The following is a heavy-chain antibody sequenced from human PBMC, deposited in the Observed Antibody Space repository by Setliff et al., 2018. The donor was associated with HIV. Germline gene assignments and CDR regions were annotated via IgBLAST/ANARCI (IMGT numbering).Heavy chain of an antibody. Sequence: SETLSLTCTVSGGSISSGTYYWSWIRQPAGKGLEWIGHIFSTGSTNYNPSLKSRVIMSADKSENQFSLKLTSVTAADTAVYYCARVRQLGILGSDAFGIWGQGTMVTVSS. D-gene: IGHD7-27*01. V-gene: IGHV4-61*09. J-gene: IGHJ3*02. CDR3: ARVRQLGILGSDAFGI. CDR2: IFSTGST. CDR1: GGSISSGTYY.